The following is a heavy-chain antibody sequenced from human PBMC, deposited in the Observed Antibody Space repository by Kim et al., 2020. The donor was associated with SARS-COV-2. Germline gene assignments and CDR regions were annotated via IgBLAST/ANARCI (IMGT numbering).Heavy chain of an antibody. D-gene: IGHD3-10*01. J-gene: IGHJ4*02. V-gene: IGHV3-33*01. CDR2: IWYDGSNK. CDR1: GFTFSSYG. CDR3: ARDKNYGSGSFVFSDGCFDY. Sequence: GGSLRLSCAASGFTFSSYGMHWVRQAPGKGLEWVAVIWYDGSNKYYADSVKGRFTISRDNSKNTLYLQMNSLRAEDTAVYYCARDKNYGSGSFVFSDGCFDYWGQGTLVTVSS.